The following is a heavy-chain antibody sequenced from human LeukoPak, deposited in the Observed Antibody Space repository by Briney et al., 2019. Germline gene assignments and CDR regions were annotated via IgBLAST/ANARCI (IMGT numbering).Heavy chain of an antibody. D-gene: IGHD1-26*01. Sequence: SVKVSCKASGGTFSSYAISWVRQAPGQGLEWMGGIIPILGTANYAQKFQGRVTITADESTSTAYMELSSLRSEDTAVYYCARAKVGATNHFDYWGQGTLVTVSP. CDR3: ARAKVGATNHFDY. V-gene: IGHV1-69*13. J-gene: IGHJ4*02. CDR2: IIPILGTA. CDR1: GGTFSSYA.